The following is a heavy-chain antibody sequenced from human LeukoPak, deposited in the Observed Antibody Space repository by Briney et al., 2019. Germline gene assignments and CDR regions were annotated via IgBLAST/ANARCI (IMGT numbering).Heavy chain of an antibody. J-gene: IGHJ5*02. CDR1: GGSINSDDYY. D-gene: IGHD5/OR15-5a*01. CDR3: ARGLDWFDP. V-gene: IGHV4-30-4*08. CDR2: IYYSGST. Sequence: ASQTLSLTCTVSGGSINSDDYYWSWIRQPPGKGLEWIGYIYYSGSTYYNPSLKSRVTISVDTSKNQFSLKLTSVTAADTAVYYCARGLDWFDPWGQGTLVTVSS.